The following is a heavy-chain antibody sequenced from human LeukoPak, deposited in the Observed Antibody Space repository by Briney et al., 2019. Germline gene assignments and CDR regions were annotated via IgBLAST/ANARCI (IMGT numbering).Heavy chain of an antibody. CDR3: ARGSGSPDYYFDY. CDR1: GYTFSTYP. Sequence: GASVKVSCKASGYTFSTYPMNWVRQAPGQGLEWMGWINTNTGNPTYAQGFTGRFVFSLDTSVSTAYLQICSLKAEDTAVYYCARGSGSPDYYFDYWGQGTLVTVSS. J-gene: IGHJ4*02. D-gene: IGHD2-15*01. V-gene: IGHV7-4-1*01. CDR2: INTNTGNP.